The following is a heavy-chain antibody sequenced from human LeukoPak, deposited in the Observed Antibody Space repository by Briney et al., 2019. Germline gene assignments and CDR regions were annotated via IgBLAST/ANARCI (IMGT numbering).Heavy chain of an antibody. CDR3: ARSVAGQGY. Sequence: ASVKVSCKASGYTFSNFDMNWVRQAPGQGLEWMGWITPNSDNTVYGQKFQGRLTLTRDTSTSTAYMELSSLTSDNTAVYFCARSVAGQGYWGQGTLVTVSS. CDR2: ITPNSDNT. CDR1: GYTFSNFD. J-gene: IGHJ4*02. V-gene: IGHV1-8*01. D-gene: IGHD6-19*01.